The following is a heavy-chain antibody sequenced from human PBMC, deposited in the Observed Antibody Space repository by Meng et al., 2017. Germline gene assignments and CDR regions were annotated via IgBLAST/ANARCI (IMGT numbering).Heavy chain of an antibody. J-gene: IGHJ4*02. CDR1: GFTFSSYE. V-gene: IGHV3-48*03. Sequence: GGSLRLSCAASGFTFSSYEMNWVRQAPGKGLEWVSYISSSGSTIYYADSVKGRFTISRDNAKNSLYLQMNSLRAEDTAVYYCAREIGGKFKAVAGIDYWGQGTLVTVSS. D-gene: IGHD6-19*01. CDR2: ISSSGSTI. CDR3: AREIGGKFKAVAGIDY.